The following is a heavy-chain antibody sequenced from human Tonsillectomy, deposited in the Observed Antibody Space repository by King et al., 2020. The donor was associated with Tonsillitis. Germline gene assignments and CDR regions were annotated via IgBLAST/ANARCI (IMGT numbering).Heavy chain of an antibody. J-gene: IGHJ5*02. CDR2: IKQDGSEK. Sequence: VQLVESGGGLVQPGGSLRLSCAASGFTFSSYWMSWVRQAPGKGLEWVANIKQDGSEKYYVDSVKGRFTISRDNAKNSLYLQMNSLRAEDTAVYYCARNRGITGTTRWGWFDPWGQGTLVTVSS. CDR1: GFTFSSYW. D-gene: IGHD1-7*01. V-gene: IGHV3-7*01. CDR3: ARNRGITGTTRWGWFDP.